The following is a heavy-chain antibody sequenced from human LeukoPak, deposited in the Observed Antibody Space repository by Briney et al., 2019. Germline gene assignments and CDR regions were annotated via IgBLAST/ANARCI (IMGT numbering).Heavy chain of an antibody. D-gene: IGHD2-15*01. CDR3: ARSEDSVFDY. J-gene: IGHJ4*02. CDR2: INHSGST. CDR1: VGSISSYY. Sequence: SETLSLTCTVSVGSISSYYWSWIRQPPGRGLEWIGEINHSGSTNYNPSLKSRVTISVDTSKNQFSLKLSSVTAADTAVYYCARSEDSVFDYWGQGTLVTVSS. V-gene: IGHV4-34*01.